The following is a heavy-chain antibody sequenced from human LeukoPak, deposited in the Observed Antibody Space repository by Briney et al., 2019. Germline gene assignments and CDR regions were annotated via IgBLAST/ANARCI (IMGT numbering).Heavy chain of an antibody. Sequence: GGSLRLSCAASGFTFSSYGMHWVRQAPGKGLEWVAFIRYDGSNKYYADSMKGRFTISRDNSKNTLYLQMNSLIAEDTAVYYCARGQRRHTDMAPSFDYWGQGTLVTVSS. J-gene: IGHJ4*02. CDR2: IRYDGSNK. CDR3: ARGQRRHTDMAPSFDY. D-gene: IGHD5-18*01. CDR1: GFTFSSYG. V-gene: IGHV3-30*02.